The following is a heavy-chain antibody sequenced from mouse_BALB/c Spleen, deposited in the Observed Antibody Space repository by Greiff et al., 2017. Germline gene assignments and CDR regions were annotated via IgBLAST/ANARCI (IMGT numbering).Heavy chain of an antibody. CDR1: GYAFTNYL. D-gene: IGHD4-1*01. J-gene: IGHJ3*01. V-gene: IGHV1-54*01. Sequence: VQLQESGAELVRPGTSVKVSCKASGYAFTNYLIEWVKQRPGQGLEWIGVINPGSGGTNYNEKFKGKATLTADKSSSTAYMQLSSLTSDDSAVYFCARSSVGRASWFAYWGQGTLVTVSA. CDR3: ARSSVGRASWFAY. CDR2: INPGSGGT.